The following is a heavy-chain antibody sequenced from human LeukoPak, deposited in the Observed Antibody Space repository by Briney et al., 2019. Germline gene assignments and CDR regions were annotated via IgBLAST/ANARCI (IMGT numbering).Heavy chain of an antibody. CDR1: GFTFSSYG. Sequence: GGTLRLSCAASGFTFSSYGMSWVRQAPGKGLVWVSRTYSDGSRTTYADSVRGRFTISGDNAKNTLYLQMNSLRAEDTAMYYCARSGRGGAFDIWGQGTMVTVSS. CDR3: ARSGRGGAFDI. D-gene: IGHD1-26*01. J-gene: IGHJ3*02. CDR2: TYSDGSRT. V-gene: IGHV3-74*01.